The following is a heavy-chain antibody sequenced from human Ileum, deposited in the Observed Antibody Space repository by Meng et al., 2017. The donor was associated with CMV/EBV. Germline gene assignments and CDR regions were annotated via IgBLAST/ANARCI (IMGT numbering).Heavy chain of an antibody. V-gene: IGHV3-7*01. CDR1: GFSFPAYW. J-gene: IGHJ4*02. CDR3: ARGNRGAYDY. D-gene: IGHD1-26*01. Sequence: GESLKISCAASGFSFPAYWMTWIRQVPGKGLEWLALTSPDGSEKYSVAFVKGRFTISRDNAKNSLHLQMDGLRAEDTAVYYCARGNRGAYDYWGQGTLVTVSS. CDR2: TSPDGSEK.